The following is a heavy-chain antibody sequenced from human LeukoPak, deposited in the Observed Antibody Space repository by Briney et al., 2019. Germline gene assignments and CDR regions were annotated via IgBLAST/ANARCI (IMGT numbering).Heavy chain of an antibody. V-gene: IGHV3-33*01. D-gene: IGHD1-26*01. J-gene: IGHJ4*02. CDR3: ASGTYSYYFDY. CDR2: IWNDGSNK. CDR1: GFTFSNYG. Sequence: GRSLRLSCAASGFTFSNYGMHWVRQAPGKGLEWVAVIWNDGSNKYYADSVKGRFTISRDNSKNTLYLQMNSLRAEDTAVYYCASGTYSYYFDYWGQGTLVTVSS.